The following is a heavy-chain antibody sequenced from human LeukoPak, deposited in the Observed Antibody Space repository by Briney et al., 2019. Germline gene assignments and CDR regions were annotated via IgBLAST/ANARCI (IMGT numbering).Heavy chain of an antibody. CDR3: ASRDGYNLKDAFDI. J-gene: IGHJ3*02. CDR2: IYYSGST. Sequence: SETLSLTCTVSGGSISSYYWSWLRQAPGKGLEWIGYIYYSGSTNYNPSLTSRVTISVDTSKNQLSLKLSSVTAADTAVYYCASRDGYNLKDAFDIWGQGTMVTVSS. D-gene: IGHD5-24*01. CDR1: GGSISSYY. V-gene: IGHV4-59*01.